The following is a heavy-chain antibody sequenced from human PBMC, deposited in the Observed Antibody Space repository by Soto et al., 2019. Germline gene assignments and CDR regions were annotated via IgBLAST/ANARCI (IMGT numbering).Heavy chain of an antibody. V-gene: IGHV3-9*01. CDR3: AKDVHTLFWSGYYFDY. CDR2: ISWNSGSI. CDR1: GFTFDDYA. Sequence: GGSLRLSCAASGFTFDDYAMHWVRQAPGKGLEWVSGISWNSGSIGYADSVKGRFTISRDNAKNSLYLQMNSLRAEDTALYYCAKDVHTLFWSGYYFDYWGQGTLVTVSS. J-gene: IGHJ4*02. D-gene: IGHD3-3*01.